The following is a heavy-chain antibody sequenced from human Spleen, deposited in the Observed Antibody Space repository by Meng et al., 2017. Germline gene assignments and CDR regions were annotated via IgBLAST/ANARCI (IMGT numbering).Heavy chain of an antibody. CDR2: ISVSGDST. J-gene: IGHJ4*02. V-gene: IGHV3-23*01. CDR1: GFTFTDYG. Sequence: GESLKISCAASGFTFTDYGMSWVRQAPGKGLELVSSISVSGDSTKYADSVKGRFTISRDNSKNTLYLQMNSLRAEDTALYYCARDLSRYNRFDYWGQGILVTVSS. D-gene: IGHD5-24*01. CDR3: ARDLSRYNRFDY.